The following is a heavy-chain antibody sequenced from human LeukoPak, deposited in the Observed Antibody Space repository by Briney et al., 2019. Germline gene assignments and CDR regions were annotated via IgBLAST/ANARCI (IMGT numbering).Heavy chain of an antibody. Sequence: GGSLRLSCAASGFTFSSYGMHWVRQAPGKGLEWVAFIRYDGSNKYYADSVKGRFTISRDNSKNTLYLQMNSLRAEDTAVYYCAKDEAAMAPRGYFDYWGQGTLVTVSS. D-gene: IGHD5-18*01. CDR3: AKDEAAMAPRGYFDY. V-gene: IGHV3-30*02. J-gene: IGHJ4*02. CDR1: GFTFSSYG. CDR2: IRYDGSNK.